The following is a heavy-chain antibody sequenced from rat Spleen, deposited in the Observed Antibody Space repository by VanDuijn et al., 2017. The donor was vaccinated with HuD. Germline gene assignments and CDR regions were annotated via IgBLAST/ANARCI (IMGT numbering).Heavy chain of an antibody. CDR2: INYDGSST. V-gene: IGHV5-29*01. Sequence: EVQLVESGGGLVQPGRSLKLSCAASGFTFRNYGMAWVRQAPTKGLEWVATINYDGSSTHYRDSVKGRFTISRDNAKSTLYLQVDSLRSEDTDILYGTIVRIAAIRNWLDSWGQGKLVTVSS. J-gene: IGHJ3*01. CDR3: TIVRIAAIRNWLDS. D-gene: IGHD1-2*01. CDR1: GFTFRNYG.